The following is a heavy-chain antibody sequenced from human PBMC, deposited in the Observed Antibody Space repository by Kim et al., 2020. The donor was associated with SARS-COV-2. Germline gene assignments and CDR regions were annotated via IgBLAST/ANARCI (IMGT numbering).Heavy chain of an antibody. V-gene: IGHV3-23*01. CDR2: ISGGGGAT. J-gene: IGHJ6*02. Sequence: GGSLRLSCVASGFTSKNYAMSWVRQAPGKGLEWVSGISGGGGATYYAVSVKGRFTISRDKSKNTLYLQMNSLRAEDTAIYYCARDQGRVVATHYGLDVWGQGTTVTVSS. D-gene: IGHD5-12*01. CDR3: ARDQGRVVATHYGLDV. CDR1: GFTSKNYA.